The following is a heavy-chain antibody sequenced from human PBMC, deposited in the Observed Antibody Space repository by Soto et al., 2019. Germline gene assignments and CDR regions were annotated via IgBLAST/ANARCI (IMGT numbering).Heavy chain of an antibody. V-gene: IGHV3-30-3*01. CDR1: GFNFSSYA. D-gene: IGHD3-3*01. CDR3: ARDRYDFWSGYLSTRGYYYGMDV. Sequence: GGSLRLSCAASGFNFSSYAMHWVRQAPGKGLEWVAVISYDGSNKYYADSVKGRFTISRDNSKNTLYLQMNSLRAEDTAVYYWARDRYDFWSGYLSTRGYYYGMDVWGQGTTVTVSS. J-gene: IGHJ6*02. CDR2: ISYDGSNK.